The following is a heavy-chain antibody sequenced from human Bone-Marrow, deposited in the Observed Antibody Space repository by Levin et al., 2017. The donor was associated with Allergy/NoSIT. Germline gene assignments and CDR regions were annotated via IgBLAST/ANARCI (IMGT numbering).Heavy chain of an antibody. D-gene: IGHD3-16*01. Sequence: GGSLRLSCAASGFSFNDYALSWFRQVPGKGLQWVAAIRNRGSSDYPHYADSVRGRFTISRDNSKNTLYLQMNSLRVDDTAVYYCANKAKFHNGWWGRSGYWGQGTVVTVSS. V-gene: IGHV3-23*01. CDR3: ANKAKFHNGWWGRSGY. CDR2: IRNRGSSDYP. J-gene: IGHJ4*02. CDR1: GFSFNDYA.